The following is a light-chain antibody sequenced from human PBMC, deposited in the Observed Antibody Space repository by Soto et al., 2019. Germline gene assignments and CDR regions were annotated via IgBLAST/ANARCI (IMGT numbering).Light chain of an antibody. J-gene: IGLJ3*02. CDR1: DSNIGSEN. CDR2: ANN. CDR3: AAGDDSLKGWV. V-gene: IGLV1-44*01. Sequence: QAVLTQPPSASGTPGQRVTISCSGSDSNIGSENVNWYQQVPGTAPKLLIYANNQRPSGVPDRFSVSKSGTSASLAIGGLQSEDEADYYCAAGDDSLKGWVFGGGTKLTVL.